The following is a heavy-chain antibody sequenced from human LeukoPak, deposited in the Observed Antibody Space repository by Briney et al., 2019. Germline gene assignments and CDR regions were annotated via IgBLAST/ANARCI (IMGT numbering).Heavy chain of an antibody. Sequence: SETLSLTCTVSGGSISSYYWSWIRQPPGKGLEWIGYIYYSGSTNYNPSLKSQVTISVDTSKNQFSLKLSSVTAADTAVYYCARVVSGYYANWFDPWGQGTLVTVSS. CDR3: ARVVSGYYANWFDP. J-gene: IGHJ5*02. CDR2: IYYSGST. CDR1: GGSISSYY. V-gene: IGHV4-59*01. D-gene: IGHD3-3*01.